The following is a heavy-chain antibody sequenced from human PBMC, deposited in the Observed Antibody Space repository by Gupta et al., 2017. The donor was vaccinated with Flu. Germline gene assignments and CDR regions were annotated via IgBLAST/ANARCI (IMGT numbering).Heavy chain of an antibody. V-gene: IGHV1-8*01. CDR3: ARSADYSGSDLLSLVIDY. CDR1: GYTFTSYD. Sequence: QVQLVQSGAEVKKPGASVKVSCKASGYTFTSYDINWVRQATGQGLEWMGWMNTNSGNTGYAKKCQGRGTMTRNTSISTADMELSSLRSEDTAVYDCARSADYSGSDLLSLVIDYWGQGTMVTVFS. CDR2: MNTNSGNT. J-gene: IGHJ4*02. D-gene: IGHD1-26*01.